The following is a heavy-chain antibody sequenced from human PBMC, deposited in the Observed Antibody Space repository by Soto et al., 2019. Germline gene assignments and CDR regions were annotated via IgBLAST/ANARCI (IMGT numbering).Heavy chain of an antibody. J-gene: IGHJ6*02. CDR3: AKWPVSFLDYYYGMDV. D-gene: IGHD3-3*02. CDR1: GGSISSGDYY. Sequence: PSETLSLTCTVSGGSISSGDYYWSWIRQPPGKGLEWIGYIYYSGSTYYNPSLKSRVTISVDTSKNQFSLKLSSVTAADTAVYYCAKWPVSFLDYYYGMDVWGQGTTVTVSS. CDR2: IYYSGST. V-gene: IGHV4-31*03.